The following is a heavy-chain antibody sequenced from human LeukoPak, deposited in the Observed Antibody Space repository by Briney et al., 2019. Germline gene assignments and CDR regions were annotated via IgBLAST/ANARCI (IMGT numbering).Heavy chain of an antibody. CDR3: AKDIYDSSGYYGLFDY. J-gene: IGHJ4*02. V-gene: IGHV3-23*01. D-gene: IGHD3-22*01. CDR1: GFTFSSYA. CDR2: ISGSGGST. Sequence: GGPLRLSCAASGFTFSSYAMSWVRQAPGKGLEWVSAISGSGGSTYYADSVKGRFTISRDNSKNTLYLQMNSLRAEDTAVYYCAKDIYDSSGYYGLFDYWGQGTLVTVSS.